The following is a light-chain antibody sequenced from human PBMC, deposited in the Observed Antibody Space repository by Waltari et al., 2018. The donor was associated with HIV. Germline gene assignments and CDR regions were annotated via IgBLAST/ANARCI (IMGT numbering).Light chain of an antibody. CDR1: SNDIGTSNY. J-gene: IGLJ1*01. CDR3: SSYTGTNTLDV. V-gene: IGLV2-14*03. Sequence: QSALTQPASVSESLGRSITVSCTGTSNDIGTSNYVSWYQQYPDHAPKPIIFDVSNRPSGVSNRFSGSKSGNTASLTISGLRAEDEAFYYCSSYTGTNTLDVFGTGTKVTVL. CDR2: DVS.